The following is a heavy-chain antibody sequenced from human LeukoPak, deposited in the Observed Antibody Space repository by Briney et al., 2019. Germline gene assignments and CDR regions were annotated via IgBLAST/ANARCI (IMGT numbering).Heavy chain of an antibody. CDR1: GGSFSGYY. J-gene: IGHJ4*02. V-gene: IGHV4-34*01. CDR2: INHSGST. Sequence: PSGTLSLTCAVYGGSFSGYYWSWIRQPPGKGLEWIGEINHSGSTNYNPSLKSRVTISVDTSKNQFSLKLSSVTAADTAVYYCASSSRKVVVSYWGQGTLVTVSS. D-gene: IGHD3-22*01. CDR3: ASSSRKVVVSY.